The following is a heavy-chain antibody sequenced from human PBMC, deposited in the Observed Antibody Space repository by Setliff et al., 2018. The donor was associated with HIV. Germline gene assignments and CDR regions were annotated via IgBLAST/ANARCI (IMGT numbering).Heavy chain of an antibody. CDR2: ISASSVNT. Sequence: ASVKVSCKASGYTFINYHITWVRQAPGQGLEWVGSISASSVNTNYTQGRVTMTTDISTSTAYMELRSLRSDDTAVYYCARGGVAVGDMTPSDYWGQGTLVTVSS. CDR1: GYTFINYH. J-gene: IGHJ4*02. V-gene: IGHV1-18*01. D-gene: IGHD6-19*01. CDR3: ARGGVAVGDMTPSDY.